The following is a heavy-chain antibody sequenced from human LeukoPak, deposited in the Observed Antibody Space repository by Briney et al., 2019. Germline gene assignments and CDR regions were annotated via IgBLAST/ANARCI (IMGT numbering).Heavy chain of an antibody. V-gene: IGHV3-74*01. D-gene: IGHD1-26*01. Sequence: GGSLRLSCAAPGITFSSYWMHWVRQAPGKGLVWVSRINSDGSSTSYVDSVKGRFTISRDNAKNTLYLQMNSLRAEDTAVYYCARGWMGRDDYWGQGTQVTVSS. J-gene: IGHJ4*02. CDR3: ARGWMGRDDY. CDR2: INSDGSST. CDR1: GITFSSYW.